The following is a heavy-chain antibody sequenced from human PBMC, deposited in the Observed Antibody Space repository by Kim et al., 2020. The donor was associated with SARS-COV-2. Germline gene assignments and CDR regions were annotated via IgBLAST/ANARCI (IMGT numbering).Heavy chain of an antibody. D-gene: IGHD1-26*01. J-gene: IGHJ4*02. V-gene: IGHV3-30*18. CDR1: GFTFRSYG. CDR3: AKEGVWGIVGATMDY. CDR2: ISYDGSNK. Sequence: GGSLRLSCVASGFTFRSYGMHWVRQAPGKGLEWVAAISYDGSNKKYADSVKGRFTISRDNSKNTLYLQMNSLRAEDTAVYYCAKEGVWGIVGATMDYWGQGTLVTVSS.